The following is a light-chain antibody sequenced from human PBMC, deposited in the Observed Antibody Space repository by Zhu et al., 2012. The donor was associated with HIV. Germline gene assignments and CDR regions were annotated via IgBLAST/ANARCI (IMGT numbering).Light chain of an antibody. CDR1: QSISMW. Sequence: DIQMTQSPSTLSASVGDRVTITCRASQSISMWLAWYQQKTGKAPKLLIFKASNLENGVPSRFSGSGSGTEFTLTISNLQLDDFATYYXQHYNSDVWTFGQGTKVEI. CDR2: KAS. CDR3: QHYNSDVWT. V-gene: IGKV1-5*03. J-gene: IGKJ1*01.